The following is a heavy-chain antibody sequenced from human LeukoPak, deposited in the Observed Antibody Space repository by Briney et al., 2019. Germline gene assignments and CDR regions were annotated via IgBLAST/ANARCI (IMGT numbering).Heavy chain of an antibody. D-gene: IGHD2-2*01. CDR1: GASISSYY. V-gene: IGHV4-59*12. CDR3: ARGQSTRYCSSTSCPYYYYYGMDV. Sequence: SETLSLTCSVSGASISSYYWSWIRQPPGKGLEWIGYIYYSGSTNYNPSLKSRVTISVDTSKNQFSLKLSSVTAADTAVYYCARGQSTRYCSSTSCPYYYYYGMDVWGQGTTVTVSS. CDR2: IYYSGST. J-gene: IGHJ6*02.